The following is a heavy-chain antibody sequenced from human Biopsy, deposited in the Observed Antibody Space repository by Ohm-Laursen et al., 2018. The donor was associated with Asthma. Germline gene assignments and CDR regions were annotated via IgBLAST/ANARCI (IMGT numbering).Heavy chain of an antibody. V-gene: IGHV1-2*06. CDR2: INPNSGGT. J-gene: IGHJ4*02. CDR3: ARSFVLGIPDY. CDR1: GYTFTGYY. Sequence: EASVKVSCKASGYTFTGYYMHWVRQAPGQGLEWMGRINPNSGGTNYAQKFQGRVTMTRDTSISTAYMELIRLRSDDTAVYYCARSFVLGIPDYWGQGTLVTVSS. D-gene: IGHD2-21*01.